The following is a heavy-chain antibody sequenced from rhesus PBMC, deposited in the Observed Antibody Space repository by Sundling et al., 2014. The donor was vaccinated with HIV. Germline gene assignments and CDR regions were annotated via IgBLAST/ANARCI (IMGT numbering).Heavy chain of an antibody. Sequence: EVQLVESGGGLVQPGGSLRLSCAASGFTFSSYGMYWVRQAPGKGLEWISGITSGGGRKYYADSVKGRFTMSRDNSKNTLSLQMNSLRAEDTAVYYCAKADIDTAGPDYWGQGVLVTVSS. CDR3: AKADIDTAGPDY. V-gene: IGHV3S42*01. CDR1: GFTFSSYG. CDR2: ITSGGGRK. D-gene: IGHD5-24*01. J-gene: IGHJ4*01.